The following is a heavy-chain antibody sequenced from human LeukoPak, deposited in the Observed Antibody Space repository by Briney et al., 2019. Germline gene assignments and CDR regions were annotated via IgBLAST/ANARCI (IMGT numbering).Heavy chain of an antibody. D-gene: IGHD3-3*01. V-gene: IGHV4-34*01. CDR3: ARGQTTIFGVVRGRYFDY. CDR2: INHSGST. J-gene: IGHJ4*02. CDR1: GGSFSGYY. Sequence: PSETLSLTCAVYGGSFSGYYWSWLRQPPGKGLEWIGEINHSGSTNYNPSLKRRVTISVDTSKNQFSLKLSSVTAADTAVYYCARGQTTIFGVVRGRYFDYWGQGTLVTVSS.